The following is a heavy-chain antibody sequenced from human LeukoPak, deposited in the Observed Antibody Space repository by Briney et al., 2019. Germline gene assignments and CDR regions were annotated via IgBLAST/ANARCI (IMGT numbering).Heavy chain of an antibody. V-gene: IGHV4-59*01. CDR2: IYYSGST. D-gene: IGHD4-11*01. CDR3: ARATYSNYVYYFDY. Sequence: SETLSLTCTVSGDSISSDYWSWIRQPPGKGLEWIGYIYYSGSTNYNPSLKSRVTISIDTSKNQFSLKLSSVPAADTAVYYCARATYSNYVYYFDYWGQGTLVTVSS. CDR1: GDSISSDY. J-gene: IGHJ4*02.